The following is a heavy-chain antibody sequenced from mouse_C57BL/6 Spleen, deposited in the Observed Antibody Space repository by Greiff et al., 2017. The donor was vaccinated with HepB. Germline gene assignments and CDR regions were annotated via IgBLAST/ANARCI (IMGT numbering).Heavy chain of an antibody. J-gene: IGHJ3*01. CDR1: GFTFSDYG. Sequence: EVKLEESGGGLVKPGGSLKLSCAASGFTFSDYGMHWVRQAPEKGLEWVAYISSGSSTIYYADTVKGRFTISRDNAKNTLFLQMTSLRSEDTAMYYCGGFAYWGQGTLVTVSA. V-gene: IGHV5-17*01. CDR3: GGFAY. CDR2: ISSGSSTI.